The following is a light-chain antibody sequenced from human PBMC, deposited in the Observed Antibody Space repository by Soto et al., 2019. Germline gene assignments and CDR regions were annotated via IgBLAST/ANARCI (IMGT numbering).Light chain of an antibody. V-gene: IGKV2-28*01. CDR3: MQAPETPPYT. Sequence: DVVLTQSPLSLSVTPGEPASISCRSSQSLLNSKGYDYLDWYLQKPGQSPKLLSYWGSDRASGVPDRFSGSGSGTYFTLKISRVEAEDVGIYYSMQAPETPPYTFDQGTKLEI. CDR1: QSLLNSKGYDY. J-gene: IGKJ2*01. CDR2: WGS.